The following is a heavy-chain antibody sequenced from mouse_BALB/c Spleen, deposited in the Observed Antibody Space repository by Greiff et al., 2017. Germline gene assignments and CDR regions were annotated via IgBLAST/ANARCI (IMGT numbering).Heavy chain of an antibody. CDR3: AREVRRMDY. V-gene: IGHV1-80*01. CDR1: GYAFSSYW. D-gene: IGHD2-14*01. CDR2: IYPGDGDT. Sequence: QVHVKQSGAELVRPGSSVKISCKASGYAFSSYWMNWVKQRPGQGLEWIGQIYPGDGDTNYNGKFKGKATLTADKSSSTAYMQLSSLTSEDSAVYFCAREVRRMDYWGQGTSVTVSS. J-gene: IGHJ4*01.